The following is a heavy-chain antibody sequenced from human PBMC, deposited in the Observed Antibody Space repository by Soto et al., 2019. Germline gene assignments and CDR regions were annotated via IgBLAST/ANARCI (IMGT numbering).Heavy chain of an antibody. CDR2: ITPILGRT. Sequence: QVQMVQSGAEVKKPGSSVRVSCKPSGGTSKNYAISWVRQAPGQGLEWMGGITPILGRTNYAQKFQGRVTITADKTTSTVYMELSSLTHEDTGVYYCTRGGESGNYVGSEYYFEYWGQGTLVTVSS. V-gene: IGHV1-69*04. J-gene: IGHJ4*02. D-gene: IGHD1-7*01. CDR3: TRGGESGNYVGSEYYFEY. CDR1: GGTSKNYA.